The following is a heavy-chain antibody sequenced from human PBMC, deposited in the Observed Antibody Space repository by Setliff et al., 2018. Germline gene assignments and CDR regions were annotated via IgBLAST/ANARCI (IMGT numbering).Heavy chain of an antibody. CDR3: ARTCSGSGCYAGLES. CDR1: GFSLRIFW. CDR2: IKQDGSEK. V-gene: IGHV3-7*03. Sequence: PGGSLRLSCAASGFSLRIFWMSWVRQTPGRGLEWVATIKQDGSEKFYADSVKGRFTISRDNSKNTLYLQMNSLRPEDTAVYYCARTCSGSGCYAGLESWGQGTPVTVSS. J-gene: IGHJ4*02. D-gene: IGHD2-15*01.